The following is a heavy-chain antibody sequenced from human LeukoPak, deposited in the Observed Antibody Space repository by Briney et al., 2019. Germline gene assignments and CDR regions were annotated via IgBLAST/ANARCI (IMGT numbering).Heavy chain of an antibody. V-gene: IGHV3-74*01. CDR1: GFTFSSYW. D-gene: IGHD1-26*01. Sequence: GGSLRLSCAASGFTFSSYWMHWVRHAPGKGLVWVSRINSDGSSTSYADSVKGRFTISRDNAKNTLYLQMNSLRAEDTAVYYCARVWVGATRFDYWGQGTLITVSS. CDR3: ARVWVGATRFDY. J-gene: IGHJ4*02. CDR2: INSDGSST.